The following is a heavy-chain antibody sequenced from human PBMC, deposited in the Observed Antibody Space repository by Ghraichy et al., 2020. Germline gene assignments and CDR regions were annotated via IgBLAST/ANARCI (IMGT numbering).Heavy chain of an antibody. D-gene: IGHD5-24*01. CDR1: GGSISSSSYY. Sequence: LRLSCTVSGGSISSSSYYWGWIRQPPGKGLEWIGSIYYSGSTYYNPSLKSRVTISVDTSKNQFSLKLSSVTAADTAVYYCARETPDGYNQGGGYFDYWGQGTLVTVSS. J-gene: IGHJ4*02. CDR2: IYYSGST. V-gene: IGHV4-39*07. CDR3: ARETPDGYNQGGGYFDY.